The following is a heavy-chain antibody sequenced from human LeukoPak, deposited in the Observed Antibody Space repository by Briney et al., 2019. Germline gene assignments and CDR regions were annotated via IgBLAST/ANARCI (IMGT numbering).Heavy chain of an antibody. CDR2: ISSSSSYI. V-gene: IGHV3-21*01. CDR3: AGDRVWELLTLLDY. J-gene: IGHJ4*02. Sequence: PGGSLRLSCAASGFTFSSYWMSWVRQAPGKGLEWVSSISSSSSYIYYADSVKGRFTISRDNAKNSLYLQMNGLRAEDTAVYYCAGDRVWELLTLLDYWGQGTLVTVSS. D-gene: IGHD1-26*01. CDR1: GFTFSSYW.